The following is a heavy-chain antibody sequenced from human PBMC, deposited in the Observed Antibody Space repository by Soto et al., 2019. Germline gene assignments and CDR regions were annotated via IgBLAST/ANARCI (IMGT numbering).Heavy chain of an antibody. CDR2: MNPDSANT. CDR1: GYSFTSYD. D-gene: IGHD3-10*01. V-gene: IGHV1-8*01. J-gene: IGHJ6*04. Sequence: QVQLVQSGAEVKKPGASLKVSCKASGYSFTSYDMNWVRQVPGQGPEWMGWMNPDSANTGYAQKFQGRITMSRDMTTTTAYMELSSLTSEDTAGYYCARGGVLGPHTDVGGRGTTIPVSS. CDR3: ARGGVLGPHTDV.